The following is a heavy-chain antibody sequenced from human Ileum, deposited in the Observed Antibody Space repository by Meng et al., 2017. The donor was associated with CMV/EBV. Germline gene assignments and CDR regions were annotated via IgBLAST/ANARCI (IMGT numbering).Heavy chain of an antibody. Sequence: GESLKISCAASGFTFSNAWMSWVRQAPGKGLEWVGRIKSKTDGGTTDYAAPVKGGFTISRDDSKNTLYLQMNSLKTEDTAVYYCKGEVSVWEYYYYYGMDVWGQGTTVTVSS. CDR2: IKSKTDGGTT. D-gene: IGHD3-16*02. J-gene: IGHJ6*02. CDR1: GFTFSNAW. V-gene: IGHV3-15*01. CDR3: KGEVSVWEYYYYYGMDV.